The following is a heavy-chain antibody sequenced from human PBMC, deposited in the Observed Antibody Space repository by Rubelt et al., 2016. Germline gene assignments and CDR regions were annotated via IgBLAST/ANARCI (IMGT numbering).Heavy chain of an antibody. V-gene: IGHV3-30*04. D-gene: IGHD4-17*01. J-gene: IGHJ3*02. Sequence: QVQLVESGGGVVQPGRSLRLSCAASGFTFSSYAMHWVRQAPGKGLEWVAVISYDGNNKYYADSVKGRFTISRDNSKRTLYLQMNSLGAEVTAVYYCARPYDYGLFDGFDIWGQGTMVTVSS. CDR1: GFTFSSYA. CDR3: ARPYDYGLFDGFDI. CDR2: ISYDGNNK.